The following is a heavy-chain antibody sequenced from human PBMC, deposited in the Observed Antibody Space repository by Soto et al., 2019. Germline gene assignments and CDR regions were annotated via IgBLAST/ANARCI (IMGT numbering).Heavy chain of an antibody. V-gene: IGHV3-74*01. CDR2: IKNDGSGT. Sequence: EVQLVESGGDLVQPGGSLRLSCAASGFTFSTYWMHWVRQAPGKGLVWVSRIKNDGSGTYYVDSVEGRFTISRDNAKNTLYLQMNSLRAEDTAVYYCVRGDGDYYDGNGYLGRHWGQGTLVTVSS. CDR1: GFTFSTYW. D-gene: IGHD3-22*01. CDR3: VRGDGDYYDGNGYLGRH. J-gene: IGHJ4*02.